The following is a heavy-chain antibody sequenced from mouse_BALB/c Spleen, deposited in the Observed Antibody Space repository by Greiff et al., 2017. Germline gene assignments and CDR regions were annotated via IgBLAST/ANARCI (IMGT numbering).Heavy chain of an antibody. V-gene: IGHV3-8*02. CDR3: ARGYYGSSYGGYFDY. CDR2: ISYSGST. Sequence: EVNVVESGPSLVKPSQTLSLTCSVTGDSITSGYWNWIRKFPGNKLEYMGYISYSGSTYYNPSLKSRISITRDTSKNQYYLQLNSVTTEDTATYYCARGYYGSSYGGYFDYWGQGTTLTVSS. CDR1: GDSITSGY. D-gene: IGHD1-1*01. J-gene: IGHJ2*01.